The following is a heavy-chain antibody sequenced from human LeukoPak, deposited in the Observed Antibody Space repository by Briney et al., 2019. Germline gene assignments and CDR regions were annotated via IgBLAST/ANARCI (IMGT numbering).Heavy chain of an antibody. V-gene: IGHV3-73*01. CDR1: GFPFSGSA. J-gene: IGHJ4*02. Sequence: GSLRLSCAASGFPFSGSAMHWVRPASGKGLEWVGRIRSKANSYATAYAASVKGRFTISRDDSKNTAYLQMNSLKTEGTAVYYCTATPNYDSSDLDYWGQGTLVTVSS. D-gene: IGHD3-22*01. CDR2: IRSKANSYAT. CDR3: TATPNYDSSDLDY.